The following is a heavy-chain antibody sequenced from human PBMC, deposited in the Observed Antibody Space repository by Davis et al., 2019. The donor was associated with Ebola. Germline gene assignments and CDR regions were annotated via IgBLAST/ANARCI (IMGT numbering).Heavy chain of an antibody. CDR1: GGTFSSYA. Sequence: SVKVSCKASGGTFSSYAISWVRQAPGQGLEWMGGIIPIFGTANYAQKFQGRVTITADESTSTAYMELSSLRSDDTAVYYCARDSVLMVYATLDYWGQGTLVTVSS. D-gene: IGHD2-8*01. J-gene: IGHJ4*02. CDR2: IIPIFGTA. V-gene: IGHV1-69*13. CDR3: ARDSVLMVYATLDY.